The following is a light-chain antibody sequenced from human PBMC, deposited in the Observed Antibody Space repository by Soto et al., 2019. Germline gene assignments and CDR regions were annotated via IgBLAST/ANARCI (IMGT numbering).Light chain of an antibody. J-gene: IGLJ2*01. CDR1: SSDVGGYNF. CDR2: EVS. Sequence: QSALTQPASVSGSPGQSITISCSGTSSDVGGYNFVSWYQHHPGKAPKLMIYEVSNRPSGVSNRFSGSKSGNTASLTISGLQAEDEADYYCSSYTSSSTLLVFGGATKLTVL. V-gene: IGLV2-14*01. CDR3: SSYTSSSTLLV.